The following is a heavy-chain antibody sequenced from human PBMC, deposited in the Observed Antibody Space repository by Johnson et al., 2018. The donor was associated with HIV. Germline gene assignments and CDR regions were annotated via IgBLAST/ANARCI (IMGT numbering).Heavy chain of an antibody. CDR3: ARDGYNFGAFDI. V-gene: IGHV3-66*01. D-gene: IGHD1-1*01. CDR2: IYSGGST. J-gene: IGHJ3*02. Sequence: VQLVESGGGLVQPGGSLRLSCAASGFTVSSNYMSWVRQAPGKGLEWVSVIYSGGSTYYADSVKGRFTISRDNAKKSLYLQMNSLRAEDTAVYYCARDGYNFGAFDIWGQGTMVTVSS. CDR1: GFTVSSNY.